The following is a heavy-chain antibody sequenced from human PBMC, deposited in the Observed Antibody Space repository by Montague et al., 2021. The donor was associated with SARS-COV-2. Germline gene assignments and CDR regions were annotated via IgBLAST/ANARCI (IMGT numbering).Heavy chain of an antibody. J-gene: IGHJ6*02. V-gene: IGHV4-4*02. Sequence: SETLSLTCAVSGSSISSVNWWGWVRQPPGKGLEWMGRVSQGGSTDYNPSLKGRVIISADKSKNHFSLKLTSVIAADSAVYYCTKGSDGISALGHIYYYGMDFWGQGTTVTVSS. D-gene: IGHD2-21*01. CDR3: TKGSDGISALGHIYYYGMDF. CDR1: GSSISSVNW. CDR2: VSQGGST.